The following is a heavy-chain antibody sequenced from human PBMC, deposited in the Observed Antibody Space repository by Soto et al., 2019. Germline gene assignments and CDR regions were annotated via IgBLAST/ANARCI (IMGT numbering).Heavy chain of an antibody. J-gene: IGHJ6*02. V-gene: IGHV3-74*01. Sequence: SLRLSCSVSGFTFSSYWMHWVRQAPGKGLVWVSRIKYDGSSTSYADSVKGRFTISRVNAKNTLYLQMSSLGAEDTAVYYCTRDQRTTRYGLDVWGQGTTVTVSS. CDR2: IKYDGSST. CDR3: TRDQRTTRYGLDV. CDR1: GFTFSSYW. D-gene: IGHD1-26*01.